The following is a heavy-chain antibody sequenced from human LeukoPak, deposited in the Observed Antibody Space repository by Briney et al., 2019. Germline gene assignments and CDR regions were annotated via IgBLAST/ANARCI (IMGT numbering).Heavy chain of an antibody. J-gene: IGHJ4*02. D-gene: IGHD6-13*01. CDR3: AKDDSVIAAAGDPFDY. V-gene: IGHV3-30*02. CDR1: GFTFSSYG. CDR2: IRYDGSNK. Sequence: GGSLRLSCAASGFTFSSYGMHWVRQAPGKGLEWVAFIRYDGSNKYYADSVKGRFTISRDNSKNTLYLQMNSLRAEDTAVYYCAKDDSVIAAAGDPFDYWGQGTLVTVSS.